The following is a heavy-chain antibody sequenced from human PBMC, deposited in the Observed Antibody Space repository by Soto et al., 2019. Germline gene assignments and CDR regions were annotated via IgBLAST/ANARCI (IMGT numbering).Heavy chain of an antibody. J-gene: IGHJ4*02. CDR1: GGTLSSSV. Sequence: SVKVSCKASGGTLSSSVISWVRQAPGQGPEWMGGIIPLFGTANYAQKFQGRFTITADEGTSTAYMELSSLKSDDTAMYYCARDGFSGSYFGHWGQGTLVTVSS. CDR2: IIPLFGTA. D-gene: IGHD3-10*01. CDR3: ARDGFSGSYFGH. V-gene: IGHV1-69*13.